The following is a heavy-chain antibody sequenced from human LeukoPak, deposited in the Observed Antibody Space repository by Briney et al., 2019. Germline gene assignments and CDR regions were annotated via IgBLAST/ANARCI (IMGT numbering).Heavy chain of an antibody. CDR2: IYYTGST. J-gene: IGHJ5*01. CDR1: GGSISNYY. CDR3: ARGPTYTNSYDF. V-gene: IGHV4-59*01. D-gene: IGHD4-11*01. Sequence: PSETLSLTCTVSGGSISNYYWTWIWQPPGKGLEWIGYIYYTGSTYYNPSLKSRVTISIDTSKNQFSLKLRSVTAADTAVYYCARGPTYTNSYDFWGQGTLVSVSS.